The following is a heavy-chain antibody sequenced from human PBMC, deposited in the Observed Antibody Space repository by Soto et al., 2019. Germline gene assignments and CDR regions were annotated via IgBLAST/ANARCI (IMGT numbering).Heavy chain of an antibody. CDR3: AKILAVKEYYFDY. V-gene: IGHV3-30*18. Sequence: GGSLRLSCAASGFTFSSYGMHWVRQAPGKGLEWVAVISYDGSNKYYADSVKGRFTISRDNSKNTLYLQMNSLRAEDTAVYYCAKILAVKEYYFDYWGQGTLVTVSS. CDR2: ISYDGSNK. J-gene: IGHJ4*02. CDR1: GFTFSSYG. D-gene: IGHD2-15*01.